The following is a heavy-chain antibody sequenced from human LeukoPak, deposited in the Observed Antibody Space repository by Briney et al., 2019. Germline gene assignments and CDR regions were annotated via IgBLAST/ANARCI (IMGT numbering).Heavy chain of an antibody. CDR1: GFTFSSYA. J-gene: IGHJ5*02. Sequence: GRSLRLSCAASGFTFSSYAMHWVRQAPGKGLEWVAVISYDGSNKYYADSVKGRFTISRDNSKNTLYLQMNSLRAEDTAVYYCARDKCGSGSYPDPWGQGTLVTVSS. CDR3: ARDKCGSGSYPDP. V-gene: IGHV3-30*04. CDR2: ISYDGSNK. D-gene: IGHD3-10*01.